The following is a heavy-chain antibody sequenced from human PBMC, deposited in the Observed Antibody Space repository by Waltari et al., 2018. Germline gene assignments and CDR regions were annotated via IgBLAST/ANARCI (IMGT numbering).Heavy chain of an antibody. Sequence: EVNLVESGGGLVQPGGSPRLSCAASGFSFSGSWMHWVRQAPGKGLVWVSRINKNGDATSYADSVKGRFTISKDNAKNTLYLEMNSLRAEDTAVYYCARSGGYIDYWGQGTLVTVSS. D-gene: IGHD2-15*01. CDR3: ARSGGYIDY. CDR1: GFSFSGSW. CDR2: INKNGDAT. V-gene: IGHV3-74*01. J-gene: IGHJ4*02.